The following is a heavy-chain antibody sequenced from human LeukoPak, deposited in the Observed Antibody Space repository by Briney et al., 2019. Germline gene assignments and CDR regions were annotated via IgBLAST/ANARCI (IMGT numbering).Heavy chain of an antibody. CDR3: APGPGFGELSENWFDP. Sequence: PGGSLRLSCVASGFSVSSVHMTWVRQAPGKGLEWVSVIYSGGSTYYADSVKGRFTISRDNSKNTLYLQVNSLRAEDTAVYYCAPGPGFGELSENWFDPWGQGTLVTVSS. CDR1: GFSVSSVH. D-gene: IGHD3-10*01. CDR2: IYSGGST. J-gene: IGHJ5*02. V-gene: IGHV3-53*01.